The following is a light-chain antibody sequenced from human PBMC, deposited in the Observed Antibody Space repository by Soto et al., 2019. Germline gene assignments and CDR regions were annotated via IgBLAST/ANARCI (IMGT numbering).Light chain of an antibody. CDR3: QQYGSSPPIT. V-gene: IGKV3-20*01. CDR2: GAS. CDR1: QSVSSSY. Sequence: EIVLTQSPGTLSLSPGERATLSCRASQSVSSSYLAWYQQKPGQAPSLLIYGASSRATGIPDRFSGSGSGTTFTHTISRLETEDFAVYYCQQYGSSPPITFGQGTRLEIK. J-gene: IGKJ5*01.